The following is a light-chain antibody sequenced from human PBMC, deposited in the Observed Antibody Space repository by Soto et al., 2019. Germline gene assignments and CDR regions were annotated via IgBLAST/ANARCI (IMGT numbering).Light chain of an antibody. CDR3: ATWDDILSGPV. Sequence: SVLTQPPSASGTPGQRVTISCSGSSSNIGTNYVYWYQQLPGAAAKLLIYGDHQRPSGVPDRISGSRSGTSASLAISGLRSEDEADYYCATWDDILSGPVFGGGTKLTVL. V-gene: IGLV1-47*02. J-gene: IGLJ2*01. CDR1: SSNIGTNY. CDR2: GDH.